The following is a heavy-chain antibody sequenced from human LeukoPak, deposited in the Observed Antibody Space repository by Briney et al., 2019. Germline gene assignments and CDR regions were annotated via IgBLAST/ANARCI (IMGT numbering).Heavy chain of an antibody. D-gene: IGHD3-3*01. J-gene: IGHJ4*02. CDR2: IYHSGST. CDR1: GYSISSGYY. Sequence: SETLSLTCAVSGYSISSGYYWGWIRQPPGKGLEWIGSIYHSGSTYYNPSLKSRVTISVDTSKNQFSLKLSSVTAADTAVYYCARAHVLRFLEWDANFDYWGQGTLVTVSS. CDR3: ARAHVLRFLEWDANFDY. V-gene: IGHV4-38-2*01.